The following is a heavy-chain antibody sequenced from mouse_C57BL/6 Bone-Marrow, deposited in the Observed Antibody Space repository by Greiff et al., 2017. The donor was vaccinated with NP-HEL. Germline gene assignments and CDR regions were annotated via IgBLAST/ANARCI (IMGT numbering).Heavy chain of an antibody. D-gene: IGHD1-1*02. CDR2: INPNNGGT. CDR3: ERFDSYGIYFDY. J-gene: IGHJ2*01. Sequence: VQLQQSGPELVKPGASVKIPCKASGYTFTDYNMDWVKQSHGKSLEWIGDINPNNGGTIYNQKFKGKATLTVDKSSSTAYMELRSLTSEDTAVYYCERFDSYGIYFDYWGQGTTLTVSA. V-gene: IGHV1-18*01. CDR1: GYTFTDYN.